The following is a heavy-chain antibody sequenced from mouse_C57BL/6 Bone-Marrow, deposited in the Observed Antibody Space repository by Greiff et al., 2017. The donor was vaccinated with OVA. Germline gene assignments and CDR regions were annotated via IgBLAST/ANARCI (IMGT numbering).Heavy chain of an antibody. Sequence: VQLQQSGTVLARPGASVKMSCKTSGYTFTSYWMHWVKQRPGQGLEWIGALYPGNSDTSYNQKFKGKAKLTAVTSASTAYMELSSLTNEDSAVYYCTRSGYGSHDFDYWGQGTTLTVSS. CDR3: TRSGYGSHDFDY. CDR2: LYPGNSDT. J-gene: IGHJ2*01. CDR1: GYTFTSYW. D-gene: IGHD2-2*01. V-gene: IGHV1-5*01.